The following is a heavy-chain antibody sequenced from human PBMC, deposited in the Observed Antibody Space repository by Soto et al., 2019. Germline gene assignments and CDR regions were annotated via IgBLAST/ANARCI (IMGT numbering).Heavy chain of an antibody. J-gene: IGHJ4*02. Sequence: GGSLRLSCAASGITFIADAMSWVRQAPGKGLEWVSAISGSGATTYYADSVKGRFTISRDKSKNTLYLQMNSLRAEDTALYYCAKSFSSNWYDYFDYWGQGRLVTVSS. D-gene: IGHD6-13*01. CDR2: ISGSGATT. V-gene: IGHV3-23*01. CDR1: GITFIADA. CDR3: AKSFSSNWYDYFDY.